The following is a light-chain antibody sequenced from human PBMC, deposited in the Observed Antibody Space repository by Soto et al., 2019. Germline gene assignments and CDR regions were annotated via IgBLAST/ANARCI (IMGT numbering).Light chain of an antibody. CDR1: SSDVGSYNR. J-gene: IGLJ2*01. V-gene: IGLV2-18*01. CDR2: EVS. CDR3: SLYTRSSSVV. Sequence: QSALTQPPSVSGSPGQSVTISCTGTSSDVGSYNRVSWYQQPPGTAPKLMIYEVSNRTSGVPDRFSGSKSGNTASLTISGLQAEDEADYYCSLYTRSSSVVFGGGTKRPVL.